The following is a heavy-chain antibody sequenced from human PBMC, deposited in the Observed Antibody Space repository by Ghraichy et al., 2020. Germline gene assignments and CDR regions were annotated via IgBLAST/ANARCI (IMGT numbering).Heavy chain of an antibody. D-gene: IGHD3-10*01. Sequence: GGSLRLSCAASGFNFKNSWMHWVRQPPGKGLVWVSRLNGDGANKAYADSVNGRFTISRDNAKNTLFLQMNSLRAEDTARYYCGKEPGITVFDVWGQGTSVTVS. CDR2: LNGDGANK. CDR1: GFNFKNSW. V-gene: IGHV3-74*01. CDR3: GKEPGITVFDV. J-gene: IGHJ3*01.